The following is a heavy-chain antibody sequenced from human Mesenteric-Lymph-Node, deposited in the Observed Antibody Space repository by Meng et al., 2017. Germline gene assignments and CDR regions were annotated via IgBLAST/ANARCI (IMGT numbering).Heavy chain of an antibody. CDR2: IGTAGDT. J-gene: IGHJ6*02. D-gene: IGHD3-10*01. CDR1: GFTFSSYA. CDR3: ARDPFSGSYYIGDYYYGMDV. Sequence: GESLKISCADSGFTFSSYAMHWVRQATGKGLEWVSAIGTAGDTYYPGYVKGRFTISRENAKNSLYLQMNSLRAGDTAVYYCARDPFSGSYYIGDYYYGMDVWGQGTTVTVSS. V-gene: IGHV3-13*01.